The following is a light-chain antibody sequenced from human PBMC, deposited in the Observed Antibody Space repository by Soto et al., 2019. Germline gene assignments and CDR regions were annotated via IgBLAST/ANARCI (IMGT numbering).Light chain of an antibody. Sequence: DIQMTQSPSSLSASIGDRVTISCRASQGISNYLAWYQHKPGKVPKLLISAASTLQSGVPSRLSGSVSGTDFTLTISSMQPEDVATYYCQKYNNAPYTFGQGTKLEI. J-gene: IGKJ2*01. CDR1: QGISNY. V-gene: IGKV1-27*01. CDR2: AAS. CDR3: QKYNNAPYT.